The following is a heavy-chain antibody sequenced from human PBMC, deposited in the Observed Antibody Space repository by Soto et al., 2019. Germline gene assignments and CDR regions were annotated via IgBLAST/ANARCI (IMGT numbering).Heavy chain of an antibody. CDR2: INHSGST. CDR1: GGSFSGYY. J-gene: IGHJ4*02. V-gene: IGHV4-34*01. CDR3: ATRNDYGGKFDY. D-gene: IGHD4-17*01. Sequence: SETLSLTCAVYGGSFSGYYWSWIRQPPGKGLEWIGEINHSGSTNYNPSLKSRVTISVDTSKNQFSLKLSSVTAADTAVYYCATRNDYGGKFDYWGQGTLVTVSS.